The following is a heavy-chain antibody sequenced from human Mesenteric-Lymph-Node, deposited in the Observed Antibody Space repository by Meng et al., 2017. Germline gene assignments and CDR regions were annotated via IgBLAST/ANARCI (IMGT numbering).Heavy chain of an antibody. J-gene: IGHJ4*02. V-gene: IGHV3-23*04. CDR1: GFTFSNYA. CDR3: ARGPSH. Sequence: QLVESGGGVVQPGRSLRLSFAASGFTFSNYAMNWVRQTPGKGLEWVASVTGSGADTYYVGSVKGRFTISRDNSKNTLYLQMNSLRAEDTAVYYCARGPSHWGQGTLVTVSS. CDR2: VTGSGADT.